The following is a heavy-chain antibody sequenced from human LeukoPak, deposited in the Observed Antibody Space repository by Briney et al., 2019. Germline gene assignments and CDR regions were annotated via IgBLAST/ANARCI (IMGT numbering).Heavy chain of an antibody. CDR2: ISYDGNHK. D-gene: IGHD1-26*01. CDR3: PHSGNYPGGAFDI. CDR1: GFTFRNYG. Sequence: PGGSLRLSCAASGFTFRNYGMHWVRQAPGKGLEWVAVISYDGNHKYCADSVKGRFTISRDNSKNTLYLQMNSLRAEDTAMYCAPHSGNYPGGAFDIWGQGTLVTVSS. J-gene: IGHJ3*02. V-gene: IGHV3-30*03.